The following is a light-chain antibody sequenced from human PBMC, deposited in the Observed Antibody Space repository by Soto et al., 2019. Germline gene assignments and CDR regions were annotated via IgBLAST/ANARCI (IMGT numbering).Light chain of an antibody. Sequence: DIVMTQSPDSLAVSMGERATINCRSSQSVLYSSNHKNYLAWYQQKPGQPPKLLIYWASTRESGVPDRFSGSGSGTDFTLTISSLHAEDVAVYYCQQYYSTPGTFGGGTKVEIK. CDR1: QSVLYSSNHKNY. V-gene: IGKV4-1*01. CDR2: WAS. CDR3: QQYYSTPGT. J-gene: IGKJ4*01.